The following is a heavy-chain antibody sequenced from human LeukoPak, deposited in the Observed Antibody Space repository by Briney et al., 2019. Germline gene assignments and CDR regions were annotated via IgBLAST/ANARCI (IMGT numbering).Heavy chain of an antibody. CDR2: ISGSGGST. Sequence: GGSLRLSCAASGFTFSSYAMSWVRQAPGKGLEWVSAISGSGGSTYYADSVKGRFTISRDNSKNALYLQMNSLRAEDTAVYYCAKDFSSGPEYFQHWGQGTLVTVSS. V-gene: IGHV3-23*01. D-gene: IGHD3-22*01. CDR1: GFTFSSYA. J-gene: IGHJ1*01. CDR3: AKDFSSGPEYFQH.